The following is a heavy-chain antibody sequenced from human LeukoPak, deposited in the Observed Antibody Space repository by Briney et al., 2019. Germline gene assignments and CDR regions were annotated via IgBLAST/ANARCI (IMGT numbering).Heavy chain of an antibody. CDR3: AGCIAAAGPFDY. CDR2: INHSGST. D-gene: IGHD6-13*01. Sequence: PSETLSLTCAVYGGSFSGYYWSWIRQPPGKGLEWIGEINHSGSTNYNPSLKSRVTISVDTSKNQFSLKLSSVTAADTAVYYCAGCIAAAGPFDYWGQGTLVTVSS. V-gene: IGHV4-34*09. J-gene: IGHJ4*02. CDR1: GGSFSGYY.